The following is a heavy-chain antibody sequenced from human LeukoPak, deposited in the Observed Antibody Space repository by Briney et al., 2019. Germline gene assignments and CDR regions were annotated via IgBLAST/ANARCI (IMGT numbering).Heavy chain of an antibody. D-gene: IGHD3-22*01. V-gene: IGHV3-48*04. CDR3: ARSGAYMIVVAFDAFDI. CDR2: ISSSGSTI. Sequence: GGSLRLSRAASGFTFRNYGMNWVRQAPGKGLEWVSYISSSGSTIYYADSVKGRFTISRDNAKNSLYLQMNSLRAEDTAVYYCARSGAYMIVVAFDAFDIWGQGTMVTVSS. CDR1: GFTFRNYG. J-gene: IGHJ3*02.